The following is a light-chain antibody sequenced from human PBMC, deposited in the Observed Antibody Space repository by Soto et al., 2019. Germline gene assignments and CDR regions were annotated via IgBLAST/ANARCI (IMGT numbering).Light chain of an antibody. Sequence: DIVMTQSPDSLAVSLGEGATINCKSSQNVLSRSNNKNYLGWYQQKPGQPPKLLIYWASTRVSGVPDRFSGSGSGTDFTLTISSLQAEDVAVYYCQHYYTGPPRTFGQGTKVELK. CDR3: QHYYTGPPRT. V-gene: IGKV4-1*01. J-gene: IGKJ1*01. CDR2: WAS. CDR1: QNVLSRSNNKNY.